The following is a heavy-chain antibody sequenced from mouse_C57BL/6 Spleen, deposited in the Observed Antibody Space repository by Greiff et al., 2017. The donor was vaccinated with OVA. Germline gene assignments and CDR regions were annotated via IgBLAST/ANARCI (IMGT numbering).Heavy chain of an antibody. V-gene: IGHV1-82*01. D-gene: IGHD2-2*01. CDR1: GYAFSSSW. CDR2: IYPGDGDT. J-gene: IGHJ2*01. CDR3: ARRDGYDLFDY. Sequence: VQLQHSGPELVKPGASVKISCKASGYAFSSSWMNWVKQRPGKGLEWIGRIYPGDGDTNYNGKFKGKATLTADKSSSTAYMQLSSLTSEDSAVYFCARRDGYDLFDYWGQGTTLTVSS.